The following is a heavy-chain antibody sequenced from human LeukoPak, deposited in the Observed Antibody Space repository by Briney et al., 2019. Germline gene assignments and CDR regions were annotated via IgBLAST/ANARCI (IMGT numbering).Heavy chain of an antibody. Sequence: WETLSLTCTVSGGSISGYYWNWVRQPPGKGLGWIGFIDNAGNTNYNPSLKSRVTISADPTKNQVSLTLNSVTAADPAVYYCARPGGRDHGGNSVAFDIWGQGTMVTVSS. CDR1: GGSISGYY. CDR2: IDNAGNT. CDR3: ARPGGRDHGGNSVAFDI. D-gene: IGHD4-23*01. V-gene: IGHV4-59*08. J-gene: IGHJ3*02.